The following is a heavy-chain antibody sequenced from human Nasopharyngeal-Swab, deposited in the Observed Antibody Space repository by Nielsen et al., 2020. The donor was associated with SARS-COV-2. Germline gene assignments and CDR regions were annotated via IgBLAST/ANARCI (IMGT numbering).Heavy chain of an antibody. Sequence: GESLKISCTGSGFTFSTYAMSWVRQAPGKGLEWVGRIKRKTDGGAGDYAAPVSGRFTISRDDSINTLYLQMNSLKIEDTAVYYCTTDPGDYPDYWGQGAQVTVSS. CDR1: GFTFSTYA. J-gene: IGHJ4*02. CDR2: IKRKTDGGAG. V-gene: IGHV3-15*01. D-gene: IGHD4-17*01. CDR3: TTDPGDYPDY.